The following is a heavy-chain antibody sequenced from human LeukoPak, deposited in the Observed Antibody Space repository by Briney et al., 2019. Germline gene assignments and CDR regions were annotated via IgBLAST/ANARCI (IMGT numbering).Heavy chain of an antibody. J-gene: IGHJ5*02. Sequence: GASVKVSCKASGHTFTTYAVHWVRQAPGQRLEWMGWINAANGNTKYSEKFQGRVTITRDTSASTAYINLSSLRSEDTAVYYCARLKPVAGNWFDPWGQGTLVTVSS. CDR2: INAANGNT. D-gene: IGHD6-19*01. V-gene: IGHV1-3*01. CDR3: ARLKPVAGNWFDP. CDR1: GHTFTTYA.